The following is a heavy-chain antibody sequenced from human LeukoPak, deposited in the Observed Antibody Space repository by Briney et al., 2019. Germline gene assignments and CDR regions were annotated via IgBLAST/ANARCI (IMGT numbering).Heavy chain of an antibody. D-gene: IGHD3-10*01. CDR3: AAVVRGAAGGLFDY. Sequence: SETLSLTCTASGGSISSYYWSWIRQPPGKGLEWIGYIYYSGSTNYNPSLKSRVTISVDTSKNQFSLKLSSVTAADTAVYYCAAVVRGAAGGLFDYWGQGTLVTVSS. CDR2: IYYSGST. V-gene: IGHV4-59*01. CDR1: GGSISSYY. J-gene: IGHJ4*02.